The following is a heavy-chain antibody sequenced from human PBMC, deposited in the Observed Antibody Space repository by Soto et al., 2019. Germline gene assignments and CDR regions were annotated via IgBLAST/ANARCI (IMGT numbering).Heavy chain of an antibody. V-gene: IGHV1-3*01. CDR1: GYTFTSYA. D-gene: IGHD5-18*01. CDR2: INAGNGNT. Sequence: ASVKVSCKASGYTFTSYAMHWVRQAPGQRLEWMGWINAGNGNTKYSQKFQGRVTITRDTSASTAYMELNSLRDEDTAVYFCVRDRDLDRDMVHAELWGQGTLVTVSS. J-gene: IGHJ4*01. CDR3: VRDRDLDRDMVHAEL.